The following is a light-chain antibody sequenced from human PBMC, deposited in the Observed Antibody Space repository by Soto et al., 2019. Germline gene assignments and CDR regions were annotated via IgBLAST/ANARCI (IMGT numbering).Light chain of an antibody. J-gene: IGKJ2*01. V-gene: IGKV3-20*01. CDR2: GAS. Sequence: ESMLTQSPGTLSLSPGERATLSCRASQSVSTRYLAWYQQKPGQAPRLLIYGASIRATGIPDRFSGSGFGTDFTLTISRLEPEDFAVYYCHQFGSSPPAFTFGQGTKLEI. CDR1: QSVSTRY. CDR3: HQFGSSPPAFT.